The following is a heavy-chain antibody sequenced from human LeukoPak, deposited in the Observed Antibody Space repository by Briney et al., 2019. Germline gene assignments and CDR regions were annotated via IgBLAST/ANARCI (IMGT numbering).Heavy chain of an antibody. CDR1: DGSISSSSYY. CDR3: ARKAGYSSGWTGFYFDF. V-gene: IGHV4-39*01. Sequence: PSETLSLTCTVSDGSISSSSYYWGWIRQPPGKGLEWIGSIYYSGSTYYNPSLKSRVTISVDTSKNQFSLELSSVTAADTAVYYCARKAGYSSGWTGFYFDFWGQGTLVTVSS. D-gene: IGHD6-19*01. J-gene: IGHJ4*02. CDR2: IYYSGST.